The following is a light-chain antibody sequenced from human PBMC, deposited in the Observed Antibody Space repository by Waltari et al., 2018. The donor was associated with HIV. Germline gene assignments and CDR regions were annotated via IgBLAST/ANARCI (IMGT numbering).Light chain of an antibody. J-gene: IGKJ1*01. V-gene: IGKV4-1*01. CDR1: QSVLYSSNNKNY. CDR3: QQYYSTPRT. CDR2: WAS. Sequence: IVMNQSPYSLAVALGARATTHRKSRQSVLYSSNNKNYLAWYQQKPGQPPKLLIYWASTRESGVPDRFSGSGSGTDFTLTISSLQAEDVALYYCQQYYSTPRTFGQGTKVEVK.